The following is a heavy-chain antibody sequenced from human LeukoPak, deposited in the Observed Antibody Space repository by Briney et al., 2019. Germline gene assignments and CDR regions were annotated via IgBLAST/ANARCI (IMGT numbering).Heavy chain of an antibody. Sequence: VASVKVSCKASGYTFISYGISWVRQAPGQGLEWMGWVSAYADDTNYVQKFQGRVTMTTDTSTSTASMELRSLRFDDTAVYYCARDCIGCHGFDYWGQGTVVTVSS. J-gene: IGHJ4*02. D-gene: IGHD2-15*01. CDR3: ARDCIGCHGFDY. V-gene: IGHV1-18*01. CDR2: VSAYADDT. CDR1: GYTFISYG.